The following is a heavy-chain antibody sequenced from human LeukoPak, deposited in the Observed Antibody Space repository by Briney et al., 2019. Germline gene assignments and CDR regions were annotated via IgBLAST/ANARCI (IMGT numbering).Heavy chain of an antibody. Sequence: PSETLSLTCAVYGGSFSGYYRSWIRQPPGKGLEWIGEINHSGSTNYNPSLKSRVTISVDTSKNQFSLKLSSVAAADTAVYYCATAVTTAFDIWGQGTMVTVSS. V-gene: IGHV4-34*01. CDR3: ATAVTTAFDI. CDR2: INHSGST. J-gene: IGHJ3*02. CDR1: GGSFSGYY. D-gene: IGHD4-17*01.